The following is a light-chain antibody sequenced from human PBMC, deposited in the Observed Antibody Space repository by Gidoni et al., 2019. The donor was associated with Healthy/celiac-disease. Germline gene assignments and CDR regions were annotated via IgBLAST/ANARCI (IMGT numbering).Light chain of an antibody. CDR2: GNS. Sequence: QSVLTQPPSVSGAPGQRVTISCTGSITNIGAGYDVHWYQQLPGTAPKLLIYGNSNRPAGVPDRFSGSKSGNSASLAITGLQAEDEADYYCQSYDSSLSGVVLGGGTKLTVL. CDR1: ITNIGAGYD. J-gene: IGLJ2*01. CDR3: QSYDSSLSGVV. V-gene: IGLV1-40*01.